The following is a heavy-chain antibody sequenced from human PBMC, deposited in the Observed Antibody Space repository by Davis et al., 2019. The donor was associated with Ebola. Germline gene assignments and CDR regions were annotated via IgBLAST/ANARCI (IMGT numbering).Heavy chain of an antibody. CDR2: IIPVFGTT. D-gene: IGHD3-10*01. CDR3: ARASAMIQGVFES. V-gene: IGHV1-69*13. Sequence: SVKVSCKASGGTFSNYAISWVRQAPGQGLEWMGGIIPVFGTTNYAQKFQGRVTITADESTTTAYMELSTLRSEDTAVYYCARASAMIQGVFESWGQGTLVTVSS. J-gene: IGHJ4*02. CDR1: GGTFSNYA.